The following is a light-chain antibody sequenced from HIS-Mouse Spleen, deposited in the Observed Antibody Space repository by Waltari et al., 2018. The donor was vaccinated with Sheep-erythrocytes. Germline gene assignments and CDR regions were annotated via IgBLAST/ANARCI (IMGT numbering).Light chain of an antibody. CDR2: EGS. CDR1: SSDVGSYNL. V-gene: IGLV2-23*01. J-gene: IGLJ3*02. CDR3: CSYAGSSTPWV. Sequence: QSALTQPASVSGSPGQSITISCTGTSSDVGSYNLVPWYQQHPGKAPKLMIYEGSKRPSGVSNRFSGSKSGNTASLIISGLQAEDEADYYCCSYAGSSTPWVFGGGTKLTVL.